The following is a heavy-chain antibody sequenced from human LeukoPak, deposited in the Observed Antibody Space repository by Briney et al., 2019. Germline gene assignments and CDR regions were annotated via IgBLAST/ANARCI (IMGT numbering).Heavy chain of an antibody. J-gene: IGHJ4*02. D-gene: IGHD5-18*01. Sequence: GGSLRLSCAAARFSISGYWMNWVRQAPRKGLEWVANIMKDGTEKYYVDSVKGRFTISRDNAKNSLYLQMNSLRAEDTAVYYCARDPSRGYTYGYGDLWGQGTLVTVSS. CDR3: ARDPSRGYTYGYGDL. CDR2: IMKDGTEK. V-gene: IGHV3-7*01. CDR1: RFSISGYW.